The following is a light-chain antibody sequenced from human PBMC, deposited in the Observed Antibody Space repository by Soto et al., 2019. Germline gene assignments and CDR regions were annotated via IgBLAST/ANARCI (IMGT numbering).Light chain of an antibody. Sequence: QSALAQPASVSGSPGHSITISCTGTSSDIGTYNYVSWYQQHAGKVPKLMIYDVSNRPSGVSDRFSGSKSGNTASLTISGLQAEDEADYYCTSYTSSRTVVFGGGTKLTVL. CDR2: DVS. V-gene: IGLV2-14*03. CDR3: TSYTSSRTVV. J-gene: IGLJ2*01. CDR1: SSDIGTYNY.